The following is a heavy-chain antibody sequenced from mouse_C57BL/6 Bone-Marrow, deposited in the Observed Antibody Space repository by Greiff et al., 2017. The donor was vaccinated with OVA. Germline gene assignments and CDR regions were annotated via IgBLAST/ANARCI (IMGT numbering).Heavy chain of an antibody. CDR2: IHPSDSDP. Sequence: QVQLQQPGAELVKPGASVKVSCKASGYTFTSYWMHWVKPRPGQGLEWIGRIHPSDSDPNYNQKFKGKATLTVDKSSSTAYMQLSSLTSEDSAVYYCAIGWLLRAMDYWGQGTSVTGSS. D-gene: IGHD2-3*01. CDR1: GYTFTSYW. CDR3: AIGWLLRAMDY. J-gene: IGHJ4*01. V-gene: IGHV1-74*01.